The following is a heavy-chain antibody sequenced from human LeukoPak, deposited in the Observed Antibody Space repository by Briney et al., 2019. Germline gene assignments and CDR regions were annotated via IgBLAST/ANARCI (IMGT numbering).Heavy chain of an antibody. J-gene: IGHJ5*02. CDR1: GFTFSSYA. D-gene: IGHD1-1*01. Sequence: RGSLRLSCAASGFTFSSYAMNWVRQAPGKGLEWVSVITGSGGSTYYADSVKGRFTISRDNSKNTLYLQMNSLRAEDTAVYHCAKDRAFVNCCNWFDPWGQGTLVTVSS. CDR3: AKDRAFVNCCNWFDP. V-gene: IGHV3-23*01. CDR2: ITGSGGST.